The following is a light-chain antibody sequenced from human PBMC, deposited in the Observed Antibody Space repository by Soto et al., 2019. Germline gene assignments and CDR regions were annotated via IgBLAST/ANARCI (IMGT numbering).Light chain of an antibody. V-gene: IGKV3-15*01. CDR2: GVS. CDR3: QQYNSYPWT. CDR1: QLFSSN. Sequence: EIVMMQSPATLSVSPGESVTLSCRASQLFSSNLAWYQHKPGQAPRLLIYGVSTRDTGVPDRFSGSASGTEFTLTISSLQSEDFATYYCQQYNSYPWTFGQGTKVDIK. J-gene: IGKJ1*01.